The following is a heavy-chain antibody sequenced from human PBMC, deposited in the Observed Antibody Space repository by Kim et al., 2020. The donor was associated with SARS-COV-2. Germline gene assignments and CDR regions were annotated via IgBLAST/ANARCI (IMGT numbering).Heavy chain of an antibody. V-gene: IGHV4-59*13. D-gene: IGHD6-13*01. CDR2: IYYSGST. CDR3: ARERGETGYSSSWYFRFDP. CDR1: GGSISSYY. J-gene: IGHJ5*02. Sequence: SETLSLTCTVSGGSISSYYWSWIRQPPGKGLEWIGYIYYSGSTNYNPSLKSRVTISVDTSKNQFSLKLSSVTAADTAVYYCARERGETGYSSSWYFRFDPWGQGTLVTVSS.